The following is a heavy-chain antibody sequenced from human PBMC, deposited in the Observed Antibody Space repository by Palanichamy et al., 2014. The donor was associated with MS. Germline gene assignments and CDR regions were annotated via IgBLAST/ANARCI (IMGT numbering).Heavy chain of an antibody. CDR1: GFSFGDYA. V-gene: IGHV3-49*03. J-gene: IGHJ3*02. CDR2: IRSKIYGGTT. Sequence: EVQLVESGGGLVQPGRSLRLSCTASGFSFGDYAMNWFRQAPGKGLEWVGLIRSKIYGGTTEYAASVKGRFTISRDDSKSIAYLQMNSLKTEDTAVFYCTRGDHHNDAFDMWGQGTMVIVSS. CDR3: TRGDHHNDAFDM. D-gene: IGHD1-14*01.